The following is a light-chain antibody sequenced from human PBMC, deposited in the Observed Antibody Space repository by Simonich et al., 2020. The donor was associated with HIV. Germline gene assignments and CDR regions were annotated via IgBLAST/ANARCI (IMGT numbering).Light chain of an antibody. CDR3: QQYNSYRT. J-gene: IGKJ1*01. CDR2: KAS. Sequence: DIQMTQSPSTLSASVGDRVTIPCRASQSISSWLAWYHQKPGKAPKLLNYKASSLESGVPSRFSSSGSGTEFTLTIRSLQPDDFATYYCQQYNSYRTFGQGTTVEIK. V-gene: IGKV1-5*03. CDR1: QSISSW.